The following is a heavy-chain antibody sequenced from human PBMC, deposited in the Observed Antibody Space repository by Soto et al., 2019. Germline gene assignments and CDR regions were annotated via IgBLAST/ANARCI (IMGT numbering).Heavy chain of an antibody. CDR3: ARVRSLVPGAWSGYDMDV. D-gene: IGHD3-10*01. Sequence: EVQLVESGGGLVQPGGSLRLSCAASGFSFSAHYMDWVRQASGKGLEWVGRIRNEAKSYTTEYAASVKGRFIISRDDSKNTLCLQMNSLKIEDTAVYYCARVRSLVPGAWSGYDMDVWGQGTTVTVSS. J-gene: IGHJ6*02. CDR2: IRNEAKSYTT. CDR1: GFSFSAHY. V-gene: IGHV3-72*01.